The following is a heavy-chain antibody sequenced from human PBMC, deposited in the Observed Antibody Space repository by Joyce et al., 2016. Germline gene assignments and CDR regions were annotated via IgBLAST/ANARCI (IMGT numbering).Heavy chain of an antibody. CDR2: GSSDGNTK. J-gene: IGHJ4*02. D-gene: IGHD4-17*01. CDR3: AGHGDYAVDY. CDR1: GFTFSGYG. Sequence: QVQLVESGGGVVQPGKSLRLSCAASGFTFSGYGIHWVRQAPGKGLDGVSVGSSDGNTKCYADSVRGRFTISRDNSKDTLSMQMTSLRVEDTGVYYCAGHGDYAVDYWGQGTLVTVSS. V-gene: IGHV3-30*03.